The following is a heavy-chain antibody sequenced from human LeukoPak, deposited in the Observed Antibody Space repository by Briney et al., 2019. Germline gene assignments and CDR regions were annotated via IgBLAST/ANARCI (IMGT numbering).Heavy chain of an antibody. V-gene: IGHV4-59*01. Sequence: PSETLSPTCTVSGGSISTYFWSWIRQPPGKGLEWIGYMDYSRSTKYNPSLKSRVTISVDTSKNQFSLKLTSVTAGDTAVYYCAKWNTRGSWVDPWGQGTLVTVSS. CDR1: GGSISTYF. J-gene: IGHJ5*02. CDR3: AKWNTRGSWVDP. D-gene: IGHD1-1*01. CDR2: MDYSRST.